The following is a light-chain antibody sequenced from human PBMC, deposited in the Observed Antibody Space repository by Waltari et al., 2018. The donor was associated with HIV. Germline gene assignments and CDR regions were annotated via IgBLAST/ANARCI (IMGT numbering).Light chain of an antibody. CDR1: QSVTTN. CDR2: GAS. V-gene: IGKV3-15*01. CDR3: QQDDNWTASWT. J-gene: IGKJ1*01. Sequence: EIVMTQSPATLSVSPGERATLSCRASQSVTTNLAWYQQKPGQAPRVLIYGASTRASGIPARFSGSGSGRECTRTNSRLQPEDFAVYYCQQDDNWTASWTFDQGTKVEIK.